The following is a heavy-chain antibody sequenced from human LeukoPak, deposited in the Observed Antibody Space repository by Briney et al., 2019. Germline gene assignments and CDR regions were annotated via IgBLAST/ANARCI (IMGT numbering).Heavy chain of an antibody. CDR1: GYTFTSYY. V-gene: IGHV1-46*01. Sequence: GASVKVSCKASGYTFTSYYIDWVRQAPGQGLEWMGVINPSGGSTRYAQKFQGRVTMTGDPSTRTVYMELSSLTSDDTAVYYCARGTTDDYWGQRTPVTVSS. J-gene: IGHJ4*02. D-gene: IGHD1-1*01. CDR3: ARGTTDDY. CDR2: INPSGGST.